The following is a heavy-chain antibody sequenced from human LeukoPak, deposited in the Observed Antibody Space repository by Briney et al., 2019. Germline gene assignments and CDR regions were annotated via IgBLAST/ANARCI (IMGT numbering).Heavy chain of an antibody. CDR2: IYYSGST. Sequence: SETLSLTCIVSGGSISSSTYYWAWIRQTPVKGLEWIGSIYYSGSTYYNPSLKSRVTISVDTSKNQFSLKLSSVTAADTAVYYCARPPNNDFWSGYYRYWGQGTLVTVSS. CDR3: ARPPNNDFWSGYYRY. J-gene: IGHJ4*02. CDR1: GGSISSSTYY. D-gene: IGHD3-3*01. V-gene: IGHV4-39*01.